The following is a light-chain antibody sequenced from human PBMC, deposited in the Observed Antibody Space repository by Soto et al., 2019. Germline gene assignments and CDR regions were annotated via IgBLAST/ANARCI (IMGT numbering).Light chain of an antibody. J-gene: IGKJ1*01. CDR1: QSVSNNY. CDR2: GTS. CDR3: QQYGSSGT. V-gene: IGKV3-20*01. Sequence: EIVLTQSPGTLSLSPGERATLSCMASQSVSNNYLAWYLQKPGQAPRLLIYGTSNRATGIPDRFSGSGSGTDFTLTISRLEPEDFAVYYCQQYGSSGTFGQGTKVDI.